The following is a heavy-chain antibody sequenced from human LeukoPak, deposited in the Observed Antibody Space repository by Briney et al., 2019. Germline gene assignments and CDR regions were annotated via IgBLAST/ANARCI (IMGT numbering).Heavy chain of an antibody. V-gene: IGHV3-48*01. D-gene: IGHD2-2*01. J-gene: IGHJ6*02. Sequence: GGSLRLSCAASGFTFSTYSMNWVRQAPGKGLEWVSYISSSSSTIYYADSVKGRFTISRDNSKNSLYLQMNSLRAEDAAVYYCARGAYQAIYYGMDVWGQGTTVTVSS. CDR3: ARGAYQAIYYGMDV. CDR1: GFTFSTYS. CDR2: ISSSSSTI.